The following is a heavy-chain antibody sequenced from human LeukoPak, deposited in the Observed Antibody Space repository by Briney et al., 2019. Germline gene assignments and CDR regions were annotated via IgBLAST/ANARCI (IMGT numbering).Heavy chain of an antibody. V-gene: IGHV3-23*01. CDR2: MSGSSGGT. D-gene: IGHD3-10*01. J-gene: IGHJ4*02. Sequence: GGSLRLSCAASGFTFSNFDMSWVRQAPGKGLEWVSSMSGSSGGTYYADSVKGRFTISRDNSKNTLYLQMNSLRVEDTAVYYCAKDGRSWSAGYWGQGTLVTVSS. CDR3: AKDGRSWSAGY. CDR1: GFTFSNFD.